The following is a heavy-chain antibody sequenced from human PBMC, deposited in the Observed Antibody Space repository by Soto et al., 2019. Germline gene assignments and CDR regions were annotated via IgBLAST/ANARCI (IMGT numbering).Heavy chain of an antibody. V-gene: IGHV3-30-3*01. J-gene: IGHJ6*02. Sequence: PGGSLRLSCAASGVTFSSYAMHWVRQAPGKGLEWVAVISYDGSNKYYADSVKGRFTISRDNSKNTLYLQMNSLRAEDTAVYYCARASLPGDYYYGMDVWGQGTTVTVSS. D-gene: IGHD3-10*01. CDR3: ARASLPGDYYYGMDV. CDR1: GVTFSSYA. CDR2: ISYDGSNK.